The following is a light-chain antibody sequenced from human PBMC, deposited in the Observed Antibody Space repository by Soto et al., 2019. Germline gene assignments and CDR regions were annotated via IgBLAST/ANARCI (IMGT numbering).Light chain of an antibody. CDR2: GAS. CDR1: QSIGSN. J-gene: IGKJ5*01. Sequence: EIVMTQSPATLSVSPGESATLSCRASQSIGSNLAWYQQKPCQSPRLLIHGASTRATGLPARFSGSGSVTEFTLTISSLQSEDFALYYCQQYNNWPITFGQGTRLEIK. V-gene: IGKV3-15*01. CDR3: QQYNNWPIT.